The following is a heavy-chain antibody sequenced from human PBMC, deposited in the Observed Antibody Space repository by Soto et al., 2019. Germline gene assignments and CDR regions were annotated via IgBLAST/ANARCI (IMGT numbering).Heavy chain of an antibody. CDR1: GYTFTTYY. D-gene: IGHD2-2*01. CDR3: ATGRTGVVVVYYGVDV. V-gene: IGHV1-2*02. Sequence: QVQLVQSGAEVKRPGASVKVSCKASGYTFTTYYLHWVRQAPGQGLEWVAWINPNSGGTNYAPKFPGRITVNRDTCINTAYMTPSWLRSDDTAVNYCATGRTGVVVVYYGVDVWGQGTTVIVSS. J-gene: IGHJ6*02. CDR2: INPNSGGT.